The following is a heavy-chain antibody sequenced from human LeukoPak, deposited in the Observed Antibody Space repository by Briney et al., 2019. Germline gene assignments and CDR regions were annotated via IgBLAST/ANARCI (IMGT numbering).Heavy chain of an antibody. Sequence: GGSLRLSCAASGFKFSNYWMSWVRQAPGKGLEWVANIKQDGSKKYCVGSVRGRFTISRDNAKNSLFLQMNSLRAEDTAVYYCAKVGLRLGGDYWGQGTLVTVSS. CDR3: AKVGLRLGGDY. CDR2: IKQDGSKK. CDR1: GFKFSNYW. V-gene: IGHV3-7*05. D-gene: IGHD4-17*01. J-gene: IGHJ4*02.